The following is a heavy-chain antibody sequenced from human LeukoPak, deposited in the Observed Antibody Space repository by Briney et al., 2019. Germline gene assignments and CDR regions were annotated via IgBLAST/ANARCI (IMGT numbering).Heavy chain of an antibody. J-gene: IGHJ6*03. D-gene: IGHD4-17*01. CDR1: GFTFSSYE. V-gene: IGHV3-48*03. CDR2: IGTGGTTI. CDR3: GRVSYGEYVHYMDV. Sequence: GGSLRLSCAASGFTFSSYEMNWVRQAPGKGLEWVSYIGTGGTTIYYADSVKGRFTISRDNAKNSLYLQMNSLRAEDTAVYYCGRVSYGEYVHYMDVWGKGTTVTVSS.